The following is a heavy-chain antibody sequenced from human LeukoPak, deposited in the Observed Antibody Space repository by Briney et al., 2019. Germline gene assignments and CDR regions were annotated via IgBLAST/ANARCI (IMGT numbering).Heavy chain of an antibody. V-gene: IGHV3-33*01. CDR3: ARGGATEY. J-gene: IGHJ4*02. Sequence: PGGSLRLSCAVSGFTFSNYGMHWVRQAPGKGLEWVAAIWHDGSNKYYADSLKGRFTISRDNAKNSLYLQMNSLKNEDTAVYYCARGGATEYWGQGTLVTVSS. CDR1: GFTFSNYG. D-gene: IGHD5-12*01. CDR2: IWHDGSNK.